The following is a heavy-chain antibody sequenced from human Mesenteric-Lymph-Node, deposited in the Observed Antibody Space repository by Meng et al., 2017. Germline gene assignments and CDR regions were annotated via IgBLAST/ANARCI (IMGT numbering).Heavy chain of an antibody. CDR1: GLSLNTGGVG. V-gene: IGHV2-5*01. Sequence: SGPTLVKPTQTLTLTCTFPGLSLNTGGVGVGWIRQPPGKALEWLALIYWNDDKRYSPSLKSRLTITKDTSKNQVVLTVANMDPVDTATYYCAHIRDQIVVIGATFDDWGQGTLVTVSS. CDR3: AHIRDQIVVIGATFDD. D-gene: IGHD2-15*01. CDR2: IYWNDDK. J-gene: IGHJ4*02.